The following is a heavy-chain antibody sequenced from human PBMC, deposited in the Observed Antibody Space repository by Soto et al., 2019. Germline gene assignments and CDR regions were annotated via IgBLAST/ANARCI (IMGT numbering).Heavy chain of an antibody. Sequence: SETLCLTCSVSGGAISGYYWTWIRLSAGKGLGWIGRIYSSGGTTYNPSLKSRVDMSLDMSKNQFSLRLSSVTAADTAVYYCARGQRFSDSFDPWGQGLLDT. CDR2: IYSSGGT. CDR1: GGAISGYY. V-gene: IGHV4-4*07. CDR3: ARGQRFSDSFDP. J-gene: IGHJ5*02. D-gene: IGHD3-3*01.